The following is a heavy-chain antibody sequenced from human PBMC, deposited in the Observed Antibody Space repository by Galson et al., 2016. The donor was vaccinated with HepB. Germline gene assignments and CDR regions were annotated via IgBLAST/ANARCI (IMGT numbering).Heavy chain of an antibody. V-gene: IGHV4-59*08. J-gene: IGHJ2*01. CDR2: VFHTGST. Sequence: SETLSLTCAVSGDSITTSYWSWIRQPPGEGLEWVGFVFHTGSTSYNPSLKRRAPISMDTSKKEFSLTLTSMTAADTAVYFCARHGPHTGRYWFFDVWGRGSLVAVSS. CDR3: ARHGPHTGRYWFFDV. D-gene: IGHD1-14*01. CDR1: GDSITTSY.